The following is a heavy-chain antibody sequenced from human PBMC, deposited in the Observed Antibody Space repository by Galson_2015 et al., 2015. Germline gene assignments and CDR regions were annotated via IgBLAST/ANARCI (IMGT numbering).Heavy chain of an antibody. CDR1: GYTFTGYY. CDR3: ASAQQLVQLGGGYYFDY. D-gene: IGHD6-13*01. Sequence: SVKVSCKASGYTFTGYYMHWVRQAPGQGLEWMGRINPNSGGTNYAQKFQGRVTMTRDTSISTAYMELSRLRSGDTAVYYCASAQQLVQLGGGYYFDYWGQGTLVTVSS. J-gene: IGHJ4*02. CDR2: INPNSGGT. V-gene: IGHV1-2*06.